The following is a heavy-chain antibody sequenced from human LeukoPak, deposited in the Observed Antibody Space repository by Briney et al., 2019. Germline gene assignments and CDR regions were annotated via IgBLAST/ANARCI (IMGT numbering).Heavy chain of an antibody. D-gene: IGHD3-22*01. J-gene: IGHJ4*02. Sequence: PSETLSLTCTVSGGSISSGSYYWRWIRQPAGKGLEWIGRIYTSGSTNYNPSLKSRVTISVDTSKNQFSLKLSSVTAADTAVYYCARGNYYDSSGYYLPTPDYWGQGTLVTVSS. V-gene: IGHV4-61*02. CDR1: GGSISSGSYY. CDR2: IYTSGST. CDR3: ARGNYYDSSGYYLPTPDY.